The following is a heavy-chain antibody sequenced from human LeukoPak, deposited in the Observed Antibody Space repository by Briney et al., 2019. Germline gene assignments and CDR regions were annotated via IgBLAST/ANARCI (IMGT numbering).Heavy chain of an antibody. Sequence: SGTLSLTCAVSGGSISSSNWWSWVRQPPGKGLEWIGEIYHSGSTNYNPSLKSRVTISVDKSKNQFSLKLSSVTAADTAVYYCARDRAGIWFGELSKLTGSNWFDPWGQGTLVTVSS. CDR2: IYHSGST. D-gene: IGHD3-10*01. V-gene: IGHV4-4*02. J-gene: IGHJ5*02. CDR3: ARDRAGIWFGELSKLTGSNWFDP. CDR1: GGSISSSNW.